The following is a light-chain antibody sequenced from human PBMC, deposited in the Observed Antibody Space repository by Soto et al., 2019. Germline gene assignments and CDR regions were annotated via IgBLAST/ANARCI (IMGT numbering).Light chain of an antibody. CDR1: QSVGIN. V-gene: IGKV3-20*01. CDR3: QQYGSLPQT. Sequence: EIVMTQSPDTLSVSPGERATLSYRASQSVGINLAWYQQKPGQAPRLLILGASTRATGIPDRFSGSGSGTDFTLTIGRLEPEDFAFYYCQQYGSLPQTFGQGTRLEIK. CDR2: GAS. J-gene: IGKJ5*01.